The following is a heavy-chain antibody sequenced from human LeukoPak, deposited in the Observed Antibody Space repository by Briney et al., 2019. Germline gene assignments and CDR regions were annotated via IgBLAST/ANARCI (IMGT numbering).Heavy chain of an antibody. V-gene: IGHV1-18*01. CDR1: GYTFTSYG. D-gene: IGHD3-10*01. CDR3: VREVTMVQGVITFYHYNGMDV. CDR2: ISPYNGYT. Sequence: ASVKVSCNASGYTFTSYGISWVRQAPGQGLEWMGWISPYNGYTSYAQNFQGRVTMTTDASTSTAYMELRSLRSDDTAVYYCVREVTMVQGVITFYHYNGMDVWGQGTAVTVSS. J-gene: IGHJ6*02.